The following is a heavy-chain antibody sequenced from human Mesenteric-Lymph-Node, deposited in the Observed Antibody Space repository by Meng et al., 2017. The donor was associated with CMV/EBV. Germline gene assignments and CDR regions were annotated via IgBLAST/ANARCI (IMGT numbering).Heavy chain of an antibody. D-gene: IGHD1-26*01. V-gene: IGHV3-53*01. CDR1: GFTVSSNF. J-gene: IGHJ5*02. CDR3: ARGYSGTNWFDP. CDR2: IYSGGST. Sequence: GALRLSCAASGFTVSSNFMSWVRQGPGKGLEWVSVIYSGGSTYHADSVKGRFTISKDESKNTLYLQMSSLRAEDTAVYYCARGYSGTNWFDPRGQGTLVTVSS.